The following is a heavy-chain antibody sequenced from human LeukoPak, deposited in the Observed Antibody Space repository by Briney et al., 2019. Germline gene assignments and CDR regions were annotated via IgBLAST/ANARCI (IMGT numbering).Heavy chain of an antibody. CDR3: AKHMRATNTYSFFGLDV. D-gene: IGHD1-26*01. CDR1: GFTFKDYG. Sequence: GRSLRLSCAAAGFTFKDYGMHWVRQPPGKGLEWVSSINWNGGGTDYADSVKGRFTISRDNAKNSLYLQLSSLRPEDTALYYCAKHMRATNTYSFFGLDVWGQGTTVTVSS. CDR2: INWNGGGT. J-gene: IGHJ6*02. V-gene: IGHV3-9*01.